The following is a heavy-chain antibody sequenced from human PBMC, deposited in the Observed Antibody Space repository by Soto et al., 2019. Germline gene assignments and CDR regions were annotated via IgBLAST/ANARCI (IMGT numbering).Heavy chain of an antibody. CDR1: GFTFSSYA. CDR2: ISSNGGST. Sequence: GSLRLSCAASGFTFSSYAMHWVRQAPGKGLEYVSAISSNGGSTYYANSVKVRFTISRDNSKNTLYLQMGSLRAEDMAVYYCASGWDYFDCRGQGSLVTVSS. CDR3: ASGWDYFDC. V-gene: IGHV3-64*01. J-gene: IGHJ4*02. D-gene: IGHD6-19*01.